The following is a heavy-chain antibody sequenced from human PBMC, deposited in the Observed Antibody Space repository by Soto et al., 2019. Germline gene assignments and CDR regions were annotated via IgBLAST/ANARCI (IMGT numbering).Heavy chain of an antibody. Sequence: ASVKVSCKASGYTFSSYFIHWVRQAPGQGLEWMGWINAGNGKAKYSQRFQDRVTISRDTSASTAYMELSSLTSGDTAAYYCANVPVGYWGQGTLVTVSS. CDR3: ANVPVGY. D-gene: IGHD1-26*01. V-gene: IGHV1-3*01. CDR2: INAGNGKA. J-gene: IGHJ4*02. CDR1: GYTFSSYF.